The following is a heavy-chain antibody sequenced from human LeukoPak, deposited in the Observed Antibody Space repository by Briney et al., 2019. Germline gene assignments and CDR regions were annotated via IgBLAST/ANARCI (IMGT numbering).Heavy chain of an antibody. V-gene: IGHV5-51*01. J-gene: IGHJ5*02. CDR2: IYPGDSDT. Sequence: GESLKISCKGSGYSFTSYWSGWVRQMPGKGLEWMGIIYPGDSDTRYSPSFQGQVTISADKSISTAYLQWSSLKASDTAMYYCARSLGYCSGGSCYSSWFDPWGQGTLVTVSS. CDR1: GYSFTSYW. CDR3: ARSLGYCSGGSCYSSWFDP. D-gene: IGHD2-15*01.